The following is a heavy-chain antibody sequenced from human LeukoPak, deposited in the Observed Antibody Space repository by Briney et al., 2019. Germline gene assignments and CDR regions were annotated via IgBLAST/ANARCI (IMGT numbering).Heavy chain of an antibody. J-gene: IGHJ4*02. D-gene: IGHD6-13*01. CDR1: GFSFSTYW. Sequence: PGGSLRLSCAASGFSFSTYWMSWVRQAPGKGLEWVANIRFDGSEIHYVDSVRGRFAISRDNAKNSLYMQMNSLRAEDTAVYYCARDSSPDYWGQGTLVTVSS. CDR2: IRFDGSEI. CDR3: ARDSSPDY. V-gene: IGHV3-7*01.